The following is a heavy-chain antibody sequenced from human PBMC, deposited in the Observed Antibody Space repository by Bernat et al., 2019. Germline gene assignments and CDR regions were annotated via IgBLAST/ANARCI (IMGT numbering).Heavy chain of an antibody. V-gene: IGHV3-21*01. CDR3: ARDGGWYPATPQFDD. J-gene: IGHJ4*02. CDR2: ISSSSSYI. CDR1: GFTFSSYS. D-gene: IGHD6-19*01. Sequence: EVQLVESGGGLVKPGGSLRLSCAASGFTFSSYSMNWVRQAPGMGLEWVSSISSSSSYIYFADSVKGRFTISRDNAKNSLYLQMNSLRAEDTAVYYCARDGGWYPATPQFDDWGQGTLVTVSS.